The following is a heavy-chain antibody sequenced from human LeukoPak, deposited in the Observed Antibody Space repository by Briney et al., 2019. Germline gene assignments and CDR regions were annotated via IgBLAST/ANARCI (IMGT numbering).Heavy chain of an antibody. V-gene: IGHV4-59*08. D-gene: IGHD3-22*01. Sequence: NPSETLSLTCTVSGGSISSYYWSWIRQPPGKGLEWIGYIYYSGSTNYNPSPKSRVTISVDTSKKQFSLKLTSVTAADTAVYYCARNYDGSGYYLYWGQGTLVTVSS. CDR1: GGSISSYY. CDR3: ARNYDGSGYYLY. J-gene: IGHJ4*02. CDR2: IYYSGST.